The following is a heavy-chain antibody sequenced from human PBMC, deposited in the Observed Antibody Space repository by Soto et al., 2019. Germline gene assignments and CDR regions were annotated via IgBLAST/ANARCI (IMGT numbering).Heavy chain of an antibody. CDR2: IYYSGST. Sequence: SETLSLTCTVSGGSISSSSYYWGWIRQPPGKGLEWIGSIYYSGSTYYNPSLKSRVTISVDTSKNQFSLKLSSVTAADTAVYYCATRAASVVATTSMFSWFDPWGQGTLVTVSS. D-gene: IGHD5-12*01. CDR3: ATRAASVVATTSMFSWFDP. CDR1: GGSISSSSYY. V-gene: IGHV4-39*01. J-gene: IGHJ5*02.